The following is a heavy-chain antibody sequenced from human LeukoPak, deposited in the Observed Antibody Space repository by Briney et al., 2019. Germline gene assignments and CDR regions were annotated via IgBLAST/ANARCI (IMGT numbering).Heavy chain of an antibody. Sequence: SETLSLTCSVSGGSITSDYWSWIRQPPGKGLELLGYIYFSGSTNYNPSLNSRVTISLGTSKNQFSLKLTSVTAADTAVYYCAKSHCYSSGCPEDWFDPWGQGTLVTVSS. CDR3: AKSHCYSSGCPEDWFDP. V-gene: IGHV4-59*08. J-gene: IGHJ5*02. CDR1: GGSITSDY. CDR2: IYFSGST. D-gene: IGHD6-19*01.